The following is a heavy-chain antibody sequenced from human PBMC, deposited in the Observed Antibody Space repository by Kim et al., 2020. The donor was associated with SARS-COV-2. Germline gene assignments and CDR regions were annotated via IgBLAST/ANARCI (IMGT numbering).Heavy chain of an antibody. D-gene: IGHD3-16*01. Sequence: GGSLRLSCAASGFTFSNYAMNWVRQAPGKGLEWVSSITNTGSSTYEDSVKGRFTISRENSKNTLYLQMNSLGAVDTAVYYCVRGGGFDYWGQGTLVTVSS. V-gene: IGHV3-23*05. CDR3: VRGGGFDY. CDR2: ITNTGSST. J-gene: IGHJ4*02. CDR1: GFTFSNYA.